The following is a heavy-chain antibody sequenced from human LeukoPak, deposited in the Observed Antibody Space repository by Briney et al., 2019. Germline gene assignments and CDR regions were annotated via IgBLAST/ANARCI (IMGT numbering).Heavy chain of an antibody. V-gene: IGHV1-18*01. CDR2: ISPYTATT. D-gene: IGHD3-3*01. CDR1: GYTFTNYA. J-gene: IGHJ6*02. Sequence: GASVKVSCRASGYTFTNYAVSWVRQAPGQGLEWMGWISPYTATTNYAQKFQGRVTMTTDTSTTTAYLDLRSLRSDDTAVYFCARDSDDFWSGHPISPYGMDVWGQGTTVIVSS. CDR3: ARDSDDFWSGHPISPYGMDV.